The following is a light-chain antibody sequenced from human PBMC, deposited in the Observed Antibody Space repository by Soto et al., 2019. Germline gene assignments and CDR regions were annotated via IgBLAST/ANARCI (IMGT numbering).Light chain of an antibody. Sequence: DIQMTQSPSSLSASVGDRVTITCRASQSISRYLNWYQQKPGKAPKLLIYSASSLQSGVPSRFSGSGSGTDFTLTISSLQPEDFATYYCQQSYITLAFTFGHGTSVDIK. CDR2: SAS. CDR3: QQSYITLAFT. J-gene: IGKJ3*01. V-gene: IGKV1-39*01. CDR1: QSISRY.